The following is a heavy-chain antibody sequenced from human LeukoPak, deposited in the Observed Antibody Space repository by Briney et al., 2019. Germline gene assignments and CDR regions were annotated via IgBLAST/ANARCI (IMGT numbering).Heavy chain of an antibody. V-gene: IGHV4-59*02. D-gene: IGHD6-25*01. CDR3: ARMYSSGINWFDP. CDR2: VHYSGSS. Sequence: SETLSLTCTVSGASVNDYYWTWIRQTPGKGLEWIGYVHYSGSSDFNPSLKSRVTMSLASTENQLSLKVTSVTAADTAVYYCARMYSSGINWFDPWGQGTLVTVSS. J-gene: IGHJ5*02. CDR1: GASVNDYY.